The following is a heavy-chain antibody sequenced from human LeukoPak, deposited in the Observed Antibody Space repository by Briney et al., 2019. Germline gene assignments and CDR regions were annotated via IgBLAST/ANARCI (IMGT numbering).Heavy chain of an antibody. CDR2: IKSKTDGGTT. V-gene: IGHV3-15*01. CDR3: ERYIAAPDSPYFDS. J-gene: IGHJ4*02. D-gene: IGHD6-13*01. CDR1: GFTFSYAW. Sequence: GGSLRLSCAASGFTFSYAWMTWVRQAPGKGLEWVGRIKSKTDGGTTESAAPVKGRFIISRDDSKNTLYLEMNSLKTEDTAIYYRERYIAAPDSPYFDSWGQGALVTVSS.